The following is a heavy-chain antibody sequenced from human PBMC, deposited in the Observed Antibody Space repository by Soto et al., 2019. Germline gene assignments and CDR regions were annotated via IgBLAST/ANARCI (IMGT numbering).Heavy chain of an antibody. D-gene: IGHD2-8*01. CDR2: MHYTGFS. V-gene: IGHV4-59*08. J-gene: IGHJ4*02. CDR1: GDSVTSHY. CDR3: ARHEVSKSLGVGRKLDC. Sequence: SETLSLTCSFSGDSVTSHYLPWIRQSPEKGLEWIGYMHYTGFSHYNPSLKSRVTISVDTSKNQFSLRLNSVTAADTAMYYCARHEVSKSLGVGRKLDCWGQGILVTVSS.